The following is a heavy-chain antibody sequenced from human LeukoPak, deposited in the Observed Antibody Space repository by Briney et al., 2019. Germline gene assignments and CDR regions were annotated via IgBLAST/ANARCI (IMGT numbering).Heavy chain of an antibody. CDR2: ISDSGGST. CDR1: GFTFSSYS. J-gene: IGHJ4*02. V-gene: IGHV3-23*01. Sequence: PPGGSLRLSCAASGFTFSSYSMNWVRQAPGKGLEWVSAISDSGGSTYYADSVKGRFTISRDTSKNNLYLQMNSLRAEDTAIYYCAKEVYFDWFSQFDYWGQGTLVTVSS. D-gene: IGHD3-9*01. CDR3: AKEVYFDWFSQFDY.